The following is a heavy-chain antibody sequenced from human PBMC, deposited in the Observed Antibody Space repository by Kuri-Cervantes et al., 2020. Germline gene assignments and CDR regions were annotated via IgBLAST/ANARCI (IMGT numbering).Heavy chain of an antibody. V-gene: IGHV1-69*13. CDR1: GGTFSSYA. CDR3: ARGLKHGYTGVLDY. CDR2: IIPIFGTA. D-gene: IGHD5-18*01. Sequence: SVKVSCKASGGTFSSYAISWVRQAPGQGLEWVGGIIPIFGTANYAQKFQGRVTITADESTSTAYMELSSLRSEDTAVYYCARGLKHGYTGVLDYWGQGTLVSLL. J-gene: IGHJ4*02.